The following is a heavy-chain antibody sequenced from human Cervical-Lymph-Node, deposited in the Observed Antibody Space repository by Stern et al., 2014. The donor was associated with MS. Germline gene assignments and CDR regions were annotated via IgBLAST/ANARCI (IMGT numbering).Heavy chain of an antibody. J-gene: IGHJ5*02. D-gene: IGHD2-8*01. V-gene: IGHV1-2*02. CDR2: INPNSGDT. Sequence: QVQLVQSGAEVKKPGASVKVSCKASGYTFTDYYMEWVRQAPGQGLEWLGWINPNSGDTNYAQKFQGRVTMTRDTSINTAYMELSSLRYDDTAVYYCAREGYCTNGVCRYWFDPWGQGTLVTVSS. CDR3: AREGYCTNGVCRYWFDP. CDR1: GYTFTDYY.